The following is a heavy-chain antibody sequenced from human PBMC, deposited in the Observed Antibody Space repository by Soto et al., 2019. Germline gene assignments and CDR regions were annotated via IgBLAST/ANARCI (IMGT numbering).Heavy chain of an antibody. J-gene: IGHJ4*02. V-gene: IGHV4-31*03. CDR2: IYYSGST. D-gene: IGHD2-15*01. Sequence: QVQLQEWGPGLVKPSQTLSLTCTVSGGSISSGGYYWSWIRQHPGKGLEWIGYIYYSGSTYYNPSLKRRVTISVDTSKNQFAMKLSSVTAADTAVYYCATYCSGGSCYLDYWGQGTLVTVSS. CDR1: GGSISSGGYY. CDR3: ATYCSGGSCYLDY.